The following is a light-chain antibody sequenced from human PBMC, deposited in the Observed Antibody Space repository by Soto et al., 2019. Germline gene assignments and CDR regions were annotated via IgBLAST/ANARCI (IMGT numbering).Light chain of an antibody. J-gene: IGLJ1*01. Sequence: QAVVTQEPSLTVSPGGTVTLTCGSSAGAVTSTHYPYWFQQKPGQAPRTLIYDTSNKYSWTPARFSGSLLGGKAALTLSGAQPEDEADYYCLLSYSGARPHVFGSGTKLTVL. CDR1: AGAVTSTHY. CDR2: DTS. CDR3: LLSYSGARPHV. V-gene: IGLV7-46*01.